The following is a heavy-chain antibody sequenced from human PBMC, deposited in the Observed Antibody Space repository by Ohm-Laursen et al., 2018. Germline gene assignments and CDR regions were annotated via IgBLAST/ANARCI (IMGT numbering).Heavy chain of an antibody. CDR1: GFSFSRYG. J-gene: IGHJ5*02. CDR2: IWYDGSNK. CDR3: AKDIVVVVAATLESDWFDP. V-gene: IGHV3-33*06. Sequence: SLRLSCTASAASGFSFSRYGMHWVRQAPGKGLEWVAVIWYDGSNKYHADSAKGRFTISRDNSKNTLYLQMNSLRAEDTAVYYCAKDIVVVVAATLESDWFDPWGQGTLVTVSS. D-gene: IGHD2-15*01.